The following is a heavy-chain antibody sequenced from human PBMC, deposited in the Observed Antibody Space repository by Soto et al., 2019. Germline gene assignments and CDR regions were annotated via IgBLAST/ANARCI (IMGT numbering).Heavy chain of an antibody. CDR3: AKDRVQNYYYMDV. CDR1: GFTFSSYA. V-gene: IGHV3-23*01. CDR2: ISGTGGTT. J-gene: IGHJ6*03. Sequence: EVQLLESGGGLVQPGGSLRLSCAASGFTFSSYAMTWVRQAPGKGLEWVSTISGTGGTTYYADSVKGRFTVSRDNSKNTLYLQRNSLRAGDTAVYYCAKDRVQNYYYMDVWGKGTTVTVSS.